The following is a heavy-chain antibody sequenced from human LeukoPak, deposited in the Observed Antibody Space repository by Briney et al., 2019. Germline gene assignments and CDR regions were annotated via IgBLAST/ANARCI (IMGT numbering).Heavy chain of an antibody. CDR2: IYTAGST. D-gene: IGHD6-13*01. Sequence: GGSLRLSCAASGFTFSSYAMSWVRQAPGMGLEWVSVIYTAGSTSYADSVKGRFTISRDNAKNSLYLQMNSLRDEDTAVYYCAREVAAAGTYVFDYWGQGTLVTVSS. J-gene: IGHJ4*02. V-gene: IGHV3-66*01. CDR3: AREVAAAGTYVFDY. CDR1: GFTFSSYA.